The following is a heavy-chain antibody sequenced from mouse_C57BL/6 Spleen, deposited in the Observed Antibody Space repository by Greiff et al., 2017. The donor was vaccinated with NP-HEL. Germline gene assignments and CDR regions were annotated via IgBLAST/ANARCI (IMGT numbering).Heavy chain of an antibody. CDR3: ARDYDGYYGYYFDY. V-gene: IGHV5-4*01. D-gene: IGHD2-3*01. J-gene: IGHJ2*01. Sequence: EVQLQESGGGLVKPGGSLKLSCAASGFTFSSYAMSWVRQTPEKRLEWVATISDGGSYTYYPDNVKGRFTISRDNAKNNLYLQMSHLKSEDTAMYYCARDYDGYYGYYFDYWGQGTTLTVSS. CDR1: GFTFSSYA. CDR2: ISDGGSYT.